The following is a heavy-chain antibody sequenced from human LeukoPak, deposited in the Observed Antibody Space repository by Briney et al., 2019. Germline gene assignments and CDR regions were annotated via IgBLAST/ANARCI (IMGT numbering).Heavy chain of an antibody. CDR1: GGSFSGYY. Sequence: SETLSLTCAVYGGSFSGYYWSWIRQPPGKGLEWIGEINHSGSTNYNPSLKSRVTISVDTSKNQFSLRLSSVSAADTAVYYCARHDRSLYDFWSGYPNAFDIWGQGTMVTVSS. CDR3: ARHDRSLYDFWSGYPNAFDI. J-gene: IGHJ3*02. V-gene: IGHV4-34*01. CDR2: INHSGST. D-gene: IGHD3-3*01.